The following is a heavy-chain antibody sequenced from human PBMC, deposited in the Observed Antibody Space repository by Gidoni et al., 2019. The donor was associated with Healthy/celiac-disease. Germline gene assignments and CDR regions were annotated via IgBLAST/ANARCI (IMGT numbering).Heavy chain of an antibody. J-gene: IGHJ4*02. D-gene: IGHD3-10*01. Sequence: QVQLVESGGGVVQPGRSLRLSCAASGFTFSSYAMHWVRQAPGKGLEWVAVISYDGSNKYYADSVKGRFTISRDNSKNTLYLQMNSLRAEDTAVYYCARALVVRGIITSSTLNYWGQGTLVTVSS. V-gene: IGHV3-30-3*01. CDR3: ARALVVRGIITSSTLNY. CDR2: ISYDGSNK. CDR1: GFTFSSYA.